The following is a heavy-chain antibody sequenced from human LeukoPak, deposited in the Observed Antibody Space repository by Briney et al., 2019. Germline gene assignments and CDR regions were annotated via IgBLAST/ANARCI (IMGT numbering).Heavy chain of an antibody. CDR2: ISSSSSYI. J-gene: IGHJ4*02. CDR1: GFTFSSYS. CDR3: AREGVNCGGDCYPPYYFDY. Sequence: GGSLRLSCAASGFTFSSYSMNWVRQAPGKGLGWVSSISSSSSYIYYADSVKGRFTISRDNAKNSLYLQMNSLRAEDTAVYYCAREGVNCGGDCYPPYYFDYWGQGTLVTVSS. V-gene: IGHV3-21*01. D-gene: IGHD2-21*01.